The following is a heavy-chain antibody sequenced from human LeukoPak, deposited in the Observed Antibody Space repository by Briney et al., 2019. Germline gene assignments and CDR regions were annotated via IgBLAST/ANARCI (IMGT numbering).Heavy chain of an antibody. D-gene: IGHD4-11*01. J-gene: IGHJ4*02. Sequence: PSETLSLTCTVSGGSISSGDYYWSWIRQPPGKGLEWIGYIYYSGSTYYNPSLKSRVTISVDTSKNQFSLKLSSVTAADTAVYYCARGLSGDYSTGWGPGTLVTVSS. CDR2: IYYSGST. CDR3: ARGLSGDYSTG. CDR1: GGSISSGDYY. V-gene: IGHV4-30-4*08.